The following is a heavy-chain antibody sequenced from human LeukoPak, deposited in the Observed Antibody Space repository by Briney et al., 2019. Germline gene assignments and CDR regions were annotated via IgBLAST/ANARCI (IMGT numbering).Heavy chain of an antibody. CDR3: ARVYNSGRYSLDYYYYMDV. J-gene: IGHJ6*03. CDR1: GGTFSSYA. V-gene: IGHV1-69*13. CDR2: IIPIFGTA. Sequence: GASVKVSCKASGGTFSSYAISWVRQAPGQGLEWMGGIIPIFGTANYAQKFQGRVTITADESTSTAYMELSSLRSEDTAVYYCARVYNSGRYSLDYYYYMDVWGTGTTVTVSS. D-gene: IGHD6-19*01.